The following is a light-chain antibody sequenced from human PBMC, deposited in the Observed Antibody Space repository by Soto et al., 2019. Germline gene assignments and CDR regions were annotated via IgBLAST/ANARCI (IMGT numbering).Light chain of an antibody. V-gene: IGLV1-40*01. CDR2: DNN. CDR1: SSNIGAGYD. CDR3: QSFDVSLSGGDWV. Sequence: QSVLTQPPSVSGAPGQRVTISCNGSSSNIGAGYDVHWYQHLPGTVPKLLIYDNNNRPSGVPDRFSGSKSGTSASLAITGLQDEDEAYYYCQSFDVSLSGGDWVFGEGTQLTVL. J-gene: IGLJ3*02.